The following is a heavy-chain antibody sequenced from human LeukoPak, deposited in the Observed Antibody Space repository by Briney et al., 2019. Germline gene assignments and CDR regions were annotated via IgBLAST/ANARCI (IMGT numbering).Heavy chain of an antibody. Sequence: PGGSLRLSCAASGFTFGSYSMNWVRQAPGKGLEWVSSIDSGSSYKYYADSVEGRFTISRDNAKNSLFLQMNSLRVEDTAVYHCASQSGLDNWGQGTLVTVSS. CDR3: ASQSGLDN. V-gene: IGHV3-21*01. J-gene: IGHJ4*02. CDR1: GFTFGSYS. CDR2: IDSGSSYK. D-gene: IGHD1-26*01.